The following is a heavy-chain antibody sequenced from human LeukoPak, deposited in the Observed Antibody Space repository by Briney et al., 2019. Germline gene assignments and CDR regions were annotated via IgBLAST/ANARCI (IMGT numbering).Heavy chain of an antibody. D-gene: IGHD6-19*01. Sequence: GGSLRLSCAASGFSFSSYGMNWVRQAPGKGLEWVSAISGSGGSTYYADSVKGRFTISRDNSKNTLYLQMNSLRAEDTAVYYCAKDGLTHSSGWYVDYWGQGTLVTVFS. CDR3: AKDGLTHSSGWYVDY. CDR1: GFSFSSYG. V-gene: IGHV3-23*01. J-gene: IGHJ4*02. CDR2: ISGSGGST.